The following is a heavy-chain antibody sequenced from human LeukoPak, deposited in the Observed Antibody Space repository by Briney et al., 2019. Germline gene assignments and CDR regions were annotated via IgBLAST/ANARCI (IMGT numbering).Heavy chain of an antibody. Sequence: GGSLRLSCAASGFTFSSYGMHWVRQAPGKGLEWVAVISYDGSNKYYADSVKGRFTISRDSSKNTLYLQMNSLRAEDTAVYYCAKAVKYSSGWYDYYYMDVWGKGTTVTVSS. J-gene: IGHJ6*03. CDR2: ISYDGSNK. CDR1: GFTFSSYG. CDR3: AKAVKYSSGWYDYYYMDV. D-gene: IGHD6-19*01. V-gene: IGHV3-30*18.